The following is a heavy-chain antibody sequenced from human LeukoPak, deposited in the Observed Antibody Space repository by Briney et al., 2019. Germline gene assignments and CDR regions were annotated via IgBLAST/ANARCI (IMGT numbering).Heavy chain of an antibody. J-gene: IGHJ1*01. Sequence: SETLSLTCTVSGYSISSGYYWGWIRQPPGKGLEWIGSGSTYYNPSLKSRVTMSVDTSKDQFSLKLSSVNAADTAMYYCARHRSPLESFHHWGQGTLVTVSS. D-gene: IGHD3-3*01. CDR2: SGST. CDR3: ARHRSPLESFHH. CDR1: GYSISSGYY. V-gene: IGHV4-38-2*02.